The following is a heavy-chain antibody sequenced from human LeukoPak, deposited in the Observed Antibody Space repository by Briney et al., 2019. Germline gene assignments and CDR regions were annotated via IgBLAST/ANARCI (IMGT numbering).Heavy chain of an antibody. Sequence: PGGSLRLSCAASGFTFSSYDMSWVRQAPGKGLEWASAISGSGGSTYYADSVEGRFTISRDNSKNMLYLQMNSLRAEDTAVYYCAKDGYSSGPLGYWGQGTLVTVSS. CDR2: ISGSGGST. J-gene: IGHJ4*02. D-gene: IGHD6-19*01. V-gene: IGHV3-23*01. CDR3: AKDGYSSGPLGY. CDR1: GFTFSSYD.